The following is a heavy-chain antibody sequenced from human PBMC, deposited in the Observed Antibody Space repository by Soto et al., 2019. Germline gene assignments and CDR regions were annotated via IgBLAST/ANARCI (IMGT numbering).Heavy chain of an antibody. CDR2: ISGSGGST. V-gene: IGHV3-23*01. CDR3: AKDPRYGYYLEYFDY. J-gene: IGHJ4*02. Sequence: GGSLRLSCAASGFTFSSYAMSWVRQAPGKGLEWVSAISGSGGSTYYADSVKGRFTISRDNSKNTLYLQMNSLRAEDTAVYYCAKDPRYGYYLEYFDYWGQGTLVTVSS. D-gene: IGHD5-18*01. CDR1: GFTFSSYA.